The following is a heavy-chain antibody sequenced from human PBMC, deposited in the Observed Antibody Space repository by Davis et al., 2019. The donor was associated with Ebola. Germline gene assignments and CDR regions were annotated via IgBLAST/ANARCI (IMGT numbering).Heavy chain of an antibody. CDR1: GFTFSSYG. D-gene: IGHD6-6*01. J-gene: IGHJ4*02. V-gene: IGHV3-30*02. Sequence: PGGSLRLSCAASGFTFSSYGMHWVRQAPGKGLEWVAFIRYDGSNKYYADSVKGRFTISRDDSKDTVYLQMNSLRAEDTAVYYCAKGAALNYWGQGTLVTVSS. CDR2: IRYDGSNK. CDR3: AKGAALNY.